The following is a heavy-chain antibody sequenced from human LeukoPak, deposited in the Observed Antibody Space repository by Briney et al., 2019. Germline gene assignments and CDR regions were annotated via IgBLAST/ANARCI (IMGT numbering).Heavy chain of an antibody. J-gene: IGHJ5*02. CDR1: GGTFSSYA. D-gene: IGHD2-2*01. Sequence: ASVKVSCKASGGTFSSYAISWVRQAPGQGLEWMGGIIPIFGTANYAQEFQGRVTITADESTSTAYMELSSLRSEDTAVYYCARGYCSSTSCYVVNWFDPWGQGTLVTVSS. V-gene: IGHV1-69*13. CDR3: ARGYCSSTSCYVVNWFDP. CDR2: IIPIFGTA.